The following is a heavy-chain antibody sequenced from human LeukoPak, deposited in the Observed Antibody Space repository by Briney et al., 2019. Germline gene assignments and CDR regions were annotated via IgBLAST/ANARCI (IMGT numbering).Heavy chain of an antibody. CDR1: GGTFSSYA. D-gene: IGHD6-13*01. J-gene: IGHJ6*03. Sequence: SVKVSCKASGGTFSSYAISWVRQAPGQGLEWMGGIIPIFGTTNYAQKFQDRVTITADKSTSTAYMELSSLRSEDTAVYYCARVVGLTGYSSSWYSGYYYYMDVWGKGTTVTISS. CDR3: ARVVGLTGYSSSWYSGYYYYMDV. V-gene: IGHV1-69*06. CDR2: IIPIFGTT.